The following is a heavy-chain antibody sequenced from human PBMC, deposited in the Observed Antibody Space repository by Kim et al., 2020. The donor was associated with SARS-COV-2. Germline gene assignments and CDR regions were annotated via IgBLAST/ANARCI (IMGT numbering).Heavy chain of an antibody. V-gene: IGHV3-33*01. CDR3: ARGGDFWGGYHWHYFDS. CDR1: EFPFSNYV. J-gene: IGHJ5*01. D-gene: IGHD3-3*01. CDR2: IWSDGSQQ. Sequence: GGSLRLSCAASEFPFSNYVMHWVRQAPGKGLEWVTVIWSDGSQQYYADSVKGRFTISRDNSKNMLYLQMNSLSAEDTAMYYCARGGDFWGGYHWHYFDS.